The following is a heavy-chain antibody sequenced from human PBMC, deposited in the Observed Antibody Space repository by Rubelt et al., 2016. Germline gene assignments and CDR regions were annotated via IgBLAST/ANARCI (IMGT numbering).Heavy chain of an antibody. CDR2: INPSGGST. Sequence: QVQLVQSGAEVKKPGASVKVSCKASGYTFTGYYMHWVRQAPGQGLEWMGWINPSGGSTSYAQKCQGRVTVASDTSTSTVDMELSSLRSEETAVYYCARSPIYDFEDNWFDPWGQGTLVTVSS. V-gene: IGHV1-46*01. J-gene: IGHJ5*02. CDR1: GYTFTGYY. CDR3: ARSPIYDFEDNWFDP. D-gene: IGHD3-3*01.